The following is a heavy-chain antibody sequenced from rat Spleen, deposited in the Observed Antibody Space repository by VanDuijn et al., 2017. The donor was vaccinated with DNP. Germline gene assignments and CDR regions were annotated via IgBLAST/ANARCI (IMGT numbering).Heavy chain of an antibody. D-gene: IGHD1-4*01. Sequence: EVQLVESGGGLVQPGRSLKLSCAASGFTFSDYNMAWVRQAPKKGLEWVATISYDGSSTYYRDSVKGRFTISRDNAKSTLYLQMERLRSEDTATYYCARQGYSGYNFDYWGQGVMVTVSS. CDR3: ARQGYSGYNFDY. J-gene: IGHJ2*01. V-gene: IGHV5-7*01. CDR1: GFTFSDYN. CDR2: ISYDGSST.